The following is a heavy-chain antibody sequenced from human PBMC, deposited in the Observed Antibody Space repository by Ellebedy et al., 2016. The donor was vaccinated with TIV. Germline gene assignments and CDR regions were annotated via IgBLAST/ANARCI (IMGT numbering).Heavy chain of an antibody. D-gene: IGHD1-14*01. J-gene: IGHJ4*02. CDR3: AKLGHRATPDDS. CDR2: IDLSDSDT. V-gene: IGHV5-51*01. Sequence: PGGSLRLSCQVSAYSFINYWIVWVRQMPGRGLEWMGIIDLSDSDTRYSPSFQGQVTISADRSVTTAYLHFNSLKPSDTAVYYCAKLGHRATPDDSWGQGTLVTVSS. CDR1: AYSFINYW.